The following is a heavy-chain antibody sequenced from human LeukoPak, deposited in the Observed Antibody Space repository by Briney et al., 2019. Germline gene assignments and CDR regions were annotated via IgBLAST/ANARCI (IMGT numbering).Heavy chain of an antibody. V-gene: IGHV3-35*01. J-gene: IGHJ4*02. CDR2: VSWNGSRT. CDR3: VRNSLPRTTVWGLC. CDR1: GFTFSSYS. Sequence: PGGSLRLSCAASGFTFSSYSMNWVHQAPGKGLEWVSGVSWNGSRTHYADSVKGRFIISRDNSRNTLYLQTNSLRAEDTAVYYCVRNSLPRTTVWGLCWGQGTLVTVSS. D-gene: IGHD4-17*01.